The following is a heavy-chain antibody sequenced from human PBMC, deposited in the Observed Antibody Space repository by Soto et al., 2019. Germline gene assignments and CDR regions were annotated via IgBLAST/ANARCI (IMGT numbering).Heavy chain of an antibody. D-gene: IGHD2-2*01. Sequence: SETLSLTCTVSGGSISDDSYWSWIRQTPGKGLEWIGYIYHTGNTYYNPSLRSRVSISVDKSKSQFSLKLISVTAADTAVYFCARDEYQLLSSVSWFDSWGQGTMVTVYS. CDR3: ARDEYQLLSSVSWFDS. J-gene: IGHJ5*01. V-gene: IGHV4-30-4*01. CDR2: IYHTGNT. CDR1: GGSISDDSY.